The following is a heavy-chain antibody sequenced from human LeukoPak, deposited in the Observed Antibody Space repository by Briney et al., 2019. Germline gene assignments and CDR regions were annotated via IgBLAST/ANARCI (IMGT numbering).Heavy chain of an antibody. CDR1: GGTFSSYT. CDR3: LYCSSTSCSHIADY. J-gene: IGHJ4*02. Sequence: GASVKVSCKASGGTFSSYTISWVRQAPGQGLEWMGRIIPILGIANYAQKFQGRVTITADKSTSIAYMELNSLRSEDTAVYYCLYCSSTSCSHIADYWGQGTLVTVSS. D-gene: IGHD2-2*01. CDR2: IIPILGIA. V-gene: IGHV1-69*02.